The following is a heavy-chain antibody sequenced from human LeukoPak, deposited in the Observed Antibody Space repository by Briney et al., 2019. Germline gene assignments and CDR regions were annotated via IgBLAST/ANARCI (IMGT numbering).Heavy chain of an antibody. D-gene: IGHD5-24*01. V-gene: IGHV4-59*08. CDR3: ARGARAGHNLEPFDY. CDR1: GGSMSSYY. CDR2: IYYSGST. Sequence: KPSETLSLTCTVSGGSMSSYYWSWIRQPPGKGLEWVGYIYYSGSTKYNPSLKSRVTISVDTSKNQFSLKLSSVTAADTAVYYCARGARAGHNLEPFDYWGQGTLVTVSS. J-gene: IGHJ4*02.